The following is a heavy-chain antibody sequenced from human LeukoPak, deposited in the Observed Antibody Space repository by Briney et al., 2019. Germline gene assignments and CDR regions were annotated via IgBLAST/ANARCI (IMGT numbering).Heavy chain of an antibody. CDR2: IKEDGSEK. J-gene: IGHJ4*02. CDR1: GFSFSRSW. CDR3: VRESDC. V-gene: IGHV3-7*01. Sequence: GGSLRLSCAASGFSFSRSWMSWVRQAPGKGLEWVANIKEDGSEKQYVDSVKGRFTISRDNAKNSLYLQMNSLRAEDTAVYFCVRESDCWGQGALVSVSS.